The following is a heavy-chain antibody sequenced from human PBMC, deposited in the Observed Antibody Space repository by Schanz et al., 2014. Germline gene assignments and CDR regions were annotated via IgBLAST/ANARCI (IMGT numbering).Heavy chain of an antibody. Sequence: VQLVESGGGVVQPGRSLRLSCAASGFTFSSYNINWVRQAPGKGLEYISSISPSSSYIYYADSVKGRFTISRDNAKNSLYLQMNSLRAEDTAVYHCAKDLPAVAVAPLMTGLYDSWGQGTLVTVSS. CDR2: ISPSSSYI. CDR1: GFTFSSYN. CDR3: AKDLPAVAVAPLMTGLYDS. V-gene: IGHV3-21*01. J-gene: IGHJ4*02. D-gene: IGHD6-19*01.